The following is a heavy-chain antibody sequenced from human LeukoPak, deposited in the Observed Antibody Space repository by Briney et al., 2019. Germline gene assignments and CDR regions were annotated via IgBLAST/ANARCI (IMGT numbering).Heavy chain of an antibody. CDR3: AKDTGTNSFQH. J-gene: IGHJ1*01. CDR1: GFTFSTYW. Sequence: GGSLRLSCAASGFTFSTYWMSWVRQAPGKGLEWVSNIKHDGSAKYYVDSVKGRFTISRDNAKNSLYLQMNSLRAEDTAVYYCAKDTGTNSFQHWGQGTLVTVSS. D-gene: IGHD1-7*01. V-gene: IGHV3-7*01. CDR2: IKHDGSAK.